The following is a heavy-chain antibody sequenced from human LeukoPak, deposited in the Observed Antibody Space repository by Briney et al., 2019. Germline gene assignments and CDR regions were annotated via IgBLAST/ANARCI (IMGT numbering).Heavy chain of an antibody. J-gene: IGHJ6*02. CDR2: INPNSGGT. CDR3: ARDHDYYGMDV. V-gene: IGHV1-2*04. Sequence: ASVKVSCKASGYTFTGYYMHWVRQAPGQGLEWTGWINPNSGGTNYAQKFQGWVTMTRDMSISTAYMELSRLRSDDTAVYYCARDHDYYGMDVWGQGTTVTVSS. CDR1: GYTFTGYY.